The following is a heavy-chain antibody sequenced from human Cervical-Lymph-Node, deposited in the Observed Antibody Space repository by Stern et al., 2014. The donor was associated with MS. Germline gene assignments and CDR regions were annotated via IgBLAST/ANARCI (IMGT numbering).Heavy chain of an antibody. V-gene: IGHV1-69*01. CDR2: IIPIFGTA. CDR1: GGTFSSYA. D-gene: IGHD6-13*01. CDR3: ASQPYSSSWYWFDP. Sequence: VQLVESGDEVKKPGSSVKVSCKASGGTFSSYAISWVRQAPGQGLEWMGGIIPIFGTANYAQKFKGRGTITADESTSTAYMELSSLRSEDPAVYYCASQPYSSSWYWFDPWGQGTLFTVSS. J-gene: IGHJ5*02.